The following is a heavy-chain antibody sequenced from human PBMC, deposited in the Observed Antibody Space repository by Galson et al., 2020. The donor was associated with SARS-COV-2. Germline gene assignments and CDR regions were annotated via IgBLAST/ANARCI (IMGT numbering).Heavy chain of an antibody. Sequence: SQTLSLTCAISGDSVSSNSAAWNWIRQSPSRGLEWLGRTYYRSKWYNDYAVSVKSRITINPDTSKNQFSLQLNSVTPEDTAVYYCAREWFYWSVGPPSPHLYYYDSSGYGPWGQGTLVTVSS. V-gene: IGHV6-1*01. CDR3: AREWFYWSVGPPSPHLYYYDSSGYGP. CDR2: TYYRSKWYN. J-gene: IGHJ4*02. D-gene: IGHD3-22*01. CDR1: GDSVSSNSAA.